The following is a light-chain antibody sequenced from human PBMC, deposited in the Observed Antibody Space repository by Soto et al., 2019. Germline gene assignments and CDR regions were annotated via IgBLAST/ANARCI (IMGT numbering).Light chain of an antibody. J-gene: IGLJ2*01. CDR3: SAWDDSLNAVV. Sequence: QSVLNQPPSASGTPGQRVTISCSGSSSNIGRNTVNWYQQLPGTAPKVLIYSNNQRPSGVPDRLSGSKSGTSASLAISGLQSEDEADYYCSAWDDSLNAVVVGGGTKLTVL. CDR1: SSNIGRNT. V-gene: IGLV1-44*01. CDR2: SNN.